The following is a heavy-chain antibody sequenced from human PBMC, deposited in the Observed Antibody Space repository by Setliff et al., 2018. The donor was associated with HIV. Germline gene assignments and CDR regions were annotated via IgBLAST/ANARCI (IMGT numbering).Heavy chain of an antibody. CDR1: GFTFSDWT. D-gene: IGHD3-3*01. J-gene: IGHJ4*02. CDR2: IRSRAKGYAT. CDR3: TRSYYGLDYY. V-gene: IGHV3-73*01. Sequence: GGSLRLSCEDSGFTFSDWTMHWVRQASGKGLEWVGRIRSRAKGYATEYGESVRGRFTISRDDSKNTVFLQMNGLKIEDTALYYCTRSYYGLDYYWGQGTLVTVSS.